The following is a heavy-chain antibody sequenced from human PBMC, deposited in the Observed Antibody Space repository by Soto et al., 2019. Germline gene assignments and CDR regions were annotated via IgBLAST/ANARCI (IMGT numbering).Heavy chain of an antibody. CDR2: MYYSGST. Sequence: SETLSLTCDVSGGSTMISSYYCAWIRQPPGKGLEWIGSMYYSGSTYYNPSLKSRVTISVDTSKNQFSLKLSSVTAADTAVYYCARGPEKWELRPLDYWGQGTLVTVSS. V-gene: IGHV4-39*07. D-gene: IGHD1-26*01. CDR3: ARGPEKWELRPLDY. J-gene: IGHJ4*02. CDR1: GGSTMISSYY.